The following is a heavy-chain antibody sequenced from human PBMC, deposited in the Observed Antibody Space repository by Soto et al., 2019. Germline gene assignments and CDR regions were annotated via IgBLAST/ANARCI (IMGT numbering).Heavy chain of an antibody. Sequence: QVRLQQWGAGLLKPSETLALTCAGHGGSFRGYYWSWIRQPPGKGLERIGEINHSGGTYYNTSLKRRVSISGDASTHQFSLQLSSVTAADTAVYYCARLWSSNEGSSWGQGTLVAVSS. V-gene: IGHV4-34*01. CDR3: ARLWSSNEGSS. CDR1: GGSFRGYY. D-gene: IGHD2-21*01. CDR2: INHSGGT. J-gene: IGHJ4*02.